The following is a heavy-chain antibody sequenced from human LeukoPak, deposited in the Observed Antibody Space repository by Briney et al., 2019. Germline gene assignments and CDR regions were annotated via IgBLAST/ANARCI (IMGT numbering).Heavy chain of an antibody. Sequence: GGSLRLSCGGSGFALKSYSLTWVRQAPGKGLEWVSSISSTSAYIHYADSVKGRFTISRDNVDNVVYLEMNGLRAEDTATYYCARVAVSGPTGWFDSWGQGTLVSVSS. J-gene: IGHJ5*01. D-gene: IGHD2-8*02. CDR2: ISSTSAYI. V-gene: IGHV3-21*01. CDR1: GFALKSYS. CDR3: ARVAVSGPTGWFDS.